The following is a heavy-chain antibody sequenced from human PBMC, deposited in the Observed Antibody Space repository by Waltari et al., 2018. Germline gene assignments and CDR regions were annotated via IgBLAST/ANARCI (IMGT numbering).Heavy chain of an antibody. J-gene: IGHJ4*02. CDR1: GDSISNSH. Sequence: QVQLQESGPGLVKPSATLSLTCTAPGDSISNSHWAWIRQPAGQGLEWIGRISGSGISNYNPPLKSRVSMSVDTSKNQFSLNLTSVTAADTAMYYCARLSFSAYSGSWFYFDYWGQGSLVTVSS. CDR2: ISGSGIS. V-gene: IGHV4-4*07. D-gene: IGHD6-25*01. CDR3: ARLSFSAYSGSWFYFDY.